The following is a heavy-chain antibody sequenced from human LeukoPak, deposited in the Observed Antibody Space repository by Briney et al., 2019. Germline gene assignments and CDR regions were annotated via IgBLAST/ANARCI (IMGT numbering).Heavy chain of an antibody. CDR1: GFTVSSNY. CDR2: IYGGGST. J-gene: IGHJ5*02. CDR3: ARKYSSSFVFDP. D-gene: IGHD6-13*01. V-gene: IGHV3-66*01. Sequence: GGSLRLSCAASGFTVSSNYMSWVRQAPGKGLEWVSVIYGGGSTYYADSVKGRFTISRDNSKNTLYLQMNSLRAEDTAVYYCARKYSSSFVFDPWGQGTLVTVSS.